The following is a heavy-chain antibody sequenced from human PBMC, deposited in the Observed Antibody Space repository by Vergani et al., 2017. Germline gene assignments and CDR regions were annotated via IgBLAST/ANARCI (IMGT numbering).Heavy chain of an antibody. CDR2: MNPKSGNT. CDR1: EYNFTSFD. D-gene: IGHD3/OR15-3a*01. CDR3: ARGVLDSKYRHNWFGP. V-gene: IGHV1-8*01. J-gene: IGHJ5*02. Sequence: QVQLVQSGAEVRKPGASAKVSCKASEYNFTSFDINWVRLATGQGLEWMGWMNPKSGNTAYAAKFQGRITMTRDSSTDTAYMEMKSLRSEDTAIYFCARGVLDSKYRHNWFGPWGQGTVVTVSS.